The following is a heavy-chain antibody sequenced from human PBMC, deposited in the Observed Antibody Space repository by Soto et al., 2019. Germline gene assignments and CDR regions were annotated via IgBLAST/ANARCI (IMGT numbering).Heavy chain of an antibody. Sequence: VGSLRLSCAASGFTFSSYSMNWVRQAPGKGLEWVSSISSSSSYIYYADSVKGRFTISRDNAKNSLYLQMNSLRAEDAAVYYCAGWYCSGGSCYQRAFDYWGQGTLVTVSS. J-gene: IGHJ4*02. CDR2: ISSSSSYI. D-gene: IGHD2-15*01. CDR3: AGWYCSGGSCYQRAFDY. CDR1: GFTFSSYS. V-gene: IGHV3-21*01.